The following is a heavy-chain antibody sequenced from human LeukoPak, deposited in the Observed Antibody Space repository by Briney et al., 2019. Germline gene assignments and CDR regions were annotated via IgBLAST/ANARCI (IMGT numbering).Heavy chain of an antibody. CDR2: IFITGKT. CDR3: ARSPAGNSFDV. Sequence: SDTQSLLCSVSGRSIRRQYWIWTTHPAAKGLVWIGRIFITGKTTYNPSRESRVTISVDKSKNQFSLKLNSVSATDTAVYYCARSPAGNSFDVWGQGTVVIVSS. CDR1: GRSIRRQY. D-gene: IGHD2/OR15-2a*01. J-gene: IGHJ3*01. V-gene: IGHV4-4*07.